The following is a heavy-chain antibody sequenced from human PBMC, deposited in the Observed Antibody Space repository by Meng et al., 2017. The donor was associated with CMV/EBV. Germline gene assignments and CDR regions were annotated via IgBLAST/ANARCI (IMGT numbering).Heavy chain of an antibody. D-gene: IGHD3-3*01. CDR3: ARGVVITIFGPTYNWFDP. V-gene: IGHV3-48*03. Sequence: GGSLRLSCAASGFTFSSYEMNWVRQAPGKGLEWVSYISSSGSTIYYADSVKSRFTISRDNAKDSLYLQMNSLRAEDTAVYYCARGVVITIFGPTYNWFDPWGQGTLVTVSS. CDR2: ISSSGSTI. CDR1: GFTFSSYE. J-gene: IGHJ5*02.